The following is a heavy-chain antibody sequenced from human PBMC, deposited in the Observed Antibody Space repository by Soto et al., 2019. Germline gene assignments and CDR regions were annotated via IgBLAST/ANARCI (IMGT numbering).Heavy chain of an antibody. CDR2: ISSSGSTI. J-gene: IGHJ3*02. V-gene: IGHV3-11*01. D-gene: IGHD2-15*01. CDR3: ARDCRSGGSCYLDAFDI. Sequence: GGSLRLSCAASGFTFSDYYMSWIRQAPGKGLEWVSYISSSGSTIYYADSVKGRFTISRDNAKNSLYLQMNSLRAEDTAVYYCARDCRSGGSCYLDAFDIWGQGTMVTVSS. CDR1: GFTFSDYY.